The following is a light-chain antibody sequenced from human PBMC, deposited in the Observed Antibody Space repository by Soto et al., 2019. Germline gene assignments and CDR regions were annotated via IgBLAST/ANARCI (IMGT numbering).Light chain of an antibody. Sequence: QSVLTQPPSSSGSLGQSVAISCTGTSSDVGATAYVSWYQHHSGKAPKLLLYEVNKRPSGVPDRFSGSKSGNTASLTVSVLQADDEADYYCISHAGTSNVLGTGNKVTV. J-gene: IGLJ1*01. CDR1: SSDVGATAY. V-gene: IGLV2-8*01. CDR2: EVN. CDR3: ISHAGTSNV.